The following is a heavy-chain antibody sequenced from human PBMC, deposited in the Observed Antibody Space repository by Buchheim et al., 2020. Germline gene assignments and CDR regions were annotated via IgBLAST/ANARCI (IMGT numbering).Heavy chain of an antibody. CDR2: INSDGSGT. CDR1: GFTFSPYY. J-gene: IGHJ4*02. CDR3: AKDSRGYSYGTFDY. Sequence: EVQLVESGGGLVQPGGSLRLSCAASGFTFSPYYMHWVRQPPGKGLVWVSRINSDGSGTTYADSVKGRFTISRDDSKNTLYLQMNSLRAEDTALYYCAKDSRGYSYGTFDYWGQGTL. V-gene: IGHV3-74*03. D-gene: IGHD5-12*01.